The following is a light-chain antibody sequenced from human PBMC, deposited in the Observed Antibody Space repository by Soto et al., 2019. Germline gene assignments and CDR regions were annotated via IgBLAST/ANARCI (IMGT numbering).Light chain of an antibody. Sequence: MHXTXCPXTXXXSVLYXXXITXRASQVITNDLGWYQQKPGKAPKRLIYAASTLQSGVPSRFSGSGSGTEFTLTISSLQPEDVATYYCLQLNTYPWTFGQGTKVDIK. CDR3: LQLNTYPWT. CDR1: QVITND. V-gene: IGKV1-17*01. CDR2: AAS. J-gene: IGKJ1*01.